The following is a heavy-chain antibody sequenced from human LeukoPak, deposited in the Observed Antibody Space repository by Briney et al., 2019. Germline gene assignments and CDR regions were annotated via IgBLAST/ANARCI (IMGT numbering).Heavy chain of an antibody. D-gene: IGHD7-27*01. CDR1: GFTFSSYA. V-gene: IGHV3-48*01. Sequence: PGGSLRLSCAASGFTFSSYAMHWVRQAPGKGLEWVSYIRSRDRTIYYADSVKGRFTISTDNAENSLYLQMNSLRTEDTAVYYCARDHRWGFDYWGRGTLVTVSS. J-gene: IGHJ4*02. CDR3: ARDHRWGFDY. CDR2: IRSRDRTI.